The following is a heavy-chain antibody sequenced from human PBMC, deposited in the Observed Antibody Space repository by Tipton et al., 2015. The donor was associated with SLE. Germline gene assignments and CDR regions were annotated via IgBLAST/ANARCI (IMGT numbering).Heavy chain of an antibody. D-gene: IGHD3-22*01. J-gene: IGHJ5*02. CDR3: ARVKVGGNWFDP. Sequence: GSLRLSCAASGFTFSSYWMSWVRQAPGKGLEWVANIKQDGSEKYYVDSVKGRFTISRDNAKNSLYLQMNSLRAEDTAAYYCARVKVGGNWFDPWGQGTLVTVSS. CDR1: GFTFSSYW. V-gene: IGHV3-7*01. CDR2: IKQDGSEK.